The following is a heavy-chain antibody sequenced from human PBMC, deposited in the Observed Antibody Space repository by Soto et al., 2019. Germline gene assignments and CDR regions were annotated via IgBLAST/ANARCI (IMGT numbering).Heavy chain of an antibody. Sequence: SVKVSCKASGGTFSSNPISWMRQAPGQGLEWMGGTIPTFGAGSYAQRFQGRLTITADKSTNTAYMELSSLRPEDTAVYYCARRQTSGYNRYFDSWGQGTLVTV. J-gene: IGHJ4*02. CDR2: TIPTFGAG. V-gene: IGHV1-69*06. CDR3: ARRQTSGYNRYFDS. D-gene: IGHD5-12*01. CDR1: GGTFSSNP.